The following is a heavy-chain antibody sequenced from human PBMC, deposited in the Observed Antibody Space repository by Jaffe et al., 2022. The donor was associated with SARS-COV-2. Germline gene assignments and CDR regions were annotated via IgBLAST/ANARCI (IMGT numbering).Heavy chain of an antibody. D-gene: IGHD1-7*01. CDR1: GYTFTNYY. V-gene: IGHV1-46*04. Sequence: QVQLVQSGAEVKKPGASVRLSCKASGYTFTNYYMHWVRQAPGQGLEWMGMINPGGGGTKYAQKLQGRVTVTRDTSTSTVYMELSSLTSEDTAVYYCAREANSKDYWGQGTLVTVSS. J-gene: IGHJ4*02. CDR2: INPGGGGT. CDR3: AREANSKDY.